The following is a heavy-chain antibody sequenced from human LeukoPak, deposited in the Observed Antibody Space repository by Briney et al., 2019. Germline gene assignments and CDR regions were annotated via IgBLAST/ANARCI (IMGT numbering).Heavy chain of an antibody. Sequence: SGPALVKPTQTLTLTCTFSGFSLSTSGMCVSWIRQPPGKGLEWIGYIYYSGSTNYNPSLKSRVTISVDTSKNQFSLKLSAVTAADTALHYCARDGPRSGYDLGHFDNLGQGTLVTASS. J-gene: IGHJ4*02. D-gene: IGHD5-12*01. V-gene: IGHV4-61*08. CDR1: GFSLSTSGMC. CDR2: IYYSGST. CDR3: ARDGPRSGYDLGHFDN.